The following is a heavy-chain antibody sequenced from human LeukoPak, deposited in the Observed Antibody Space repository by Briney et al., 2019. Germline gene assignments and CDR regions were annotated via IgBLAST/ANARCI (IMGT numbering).Heavy chain of an antibody. Sequence: SVKVSCKASGGTFSSYAISWVRQAPGQGLEWMGGIIPIFGTANYAQKFQGRVTITTDESTSTAYMELSSLRSEDTAVYYCASSPGLPDYYYMDVWGKGTTVTVSS. J-gene: IGHJ6*03. CDR2: IIPIFGTA. CDR1: GGTFSSYA. CDR3: ASSPGLPDYYYMDV. V-gene: IGHV1-69*05.